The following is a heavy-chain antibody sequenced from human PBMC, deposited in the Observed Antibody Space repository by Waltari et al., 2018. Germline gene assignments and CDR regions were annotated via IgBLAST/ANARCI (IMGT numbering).Heavy chain of an antibody. V-gene: IGHV1-46*01. Sequence: QVQLVQSGAEVKKPGASVTVYCKASGYSFTRHYIHWVRQAPRQGLEWMGVINPSGGLATYAQMFQGRVTMTRDTSTSTVSLDLRSLRSDDTAIYFCARGSFEVAGTPDYWGQGTLVTVSS. J-gene: IGHJ4*02. CDR1: GYSFTRHY. D-gene: IGHD6-19*01. CDR3: ARGSFEVAGTPDY. CDR2: INPSGGLA.